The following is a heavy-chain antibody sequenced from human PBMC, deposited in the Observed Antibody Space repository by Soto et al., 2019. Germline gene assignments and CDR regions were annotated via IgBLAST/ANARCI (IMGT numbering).Heavy chain of an antibody. D-gene: IGHD6-19*01. J-gene: IGHJ6*02. Sequence: QVQLVQSGAEVKTPGSSVKVSCKASGGTLSDYAISWVRQAPGQGLEWMGGIMPTVDSANYAQNFQGRLTISADESTITANLELSSLRSDDTAVYYWAVAAGREIMAQESSGMAVWGQGTTVIVSS. CDR3: AVAAGREIMAQESSGMAV. V-gene: IGHV1-69*01. CDR2: IMPTVDSA. CDR1: GGTLSDYA.